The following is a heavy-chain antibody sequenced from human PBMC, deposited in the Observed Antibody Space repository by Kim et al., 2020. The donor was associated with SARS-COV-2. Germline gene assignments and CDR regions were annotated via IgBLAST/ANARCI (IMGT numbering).Heavy chain of an antibody. J-gene: IGHJ4*02. CDR3: ARGGRKLIDY. V-gene: IGHV3-30-3*01. CDR1: GFTFSSYA. Sequence: GGSLRLSCAASGFTFSSYAMHWVRQAPGKGLEWVAVISYDGSNKYYADSVKGRFTISRDNSKNTLYLQMNSLRAEDTAVYYCARGGRKLIDYWGQGTLVTVSS. D-gene: IGHD1-7*01. CDR2: ISYDGSNK.